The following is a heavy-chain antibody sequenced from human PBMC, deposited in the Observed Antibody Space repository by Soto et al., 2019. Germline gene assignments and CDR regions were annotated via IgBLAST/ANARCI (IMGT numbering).Heavy chain of an antibody. J-gene: IGHJ4*02. Sequence: GGSLRLSCTASGFTFGDYAMSWFRQAPGKGLEWVGFIRSKAYGGTTEYAASVKGRFTISRDDSKSIAYLQRNSLKTEDTAVYYCTRVWSGYYFYFDYWGQGTLVTVSS. CDR1: GFTFGDYA. D-gene: IGHD3-3*01. CDR2: IRSKAYGGTT. CDR3: TRVWSGYYFYFDY. V-gene: IGHV3-49*03.